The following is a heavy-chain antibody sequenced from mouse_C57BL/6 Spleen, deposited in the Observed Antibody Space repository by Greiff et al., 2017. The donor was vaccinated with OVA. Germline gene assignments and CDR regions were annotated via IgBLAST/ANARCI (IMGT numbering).Heavy chain of an antibody. D-gene: IGHD1-1*01. CDR2: INPYNGGT. CDR1: GYTFTDYY. Sequence: EVQLQQSGPVLVKPGASVKMSCKASGYTFTDYYMNWVKQSHGKSLEWIGVINPYNGGTSYNQKFKGKATLTVDKSSSTAYMELNSLTSEDSAVYYCAREYYYGKGYFDVWGTGTTVTVSS. V-gene: IGHV1-19*01. J-gene: IGHJ1*03. CDR3: AREYYYGKGYFDV.